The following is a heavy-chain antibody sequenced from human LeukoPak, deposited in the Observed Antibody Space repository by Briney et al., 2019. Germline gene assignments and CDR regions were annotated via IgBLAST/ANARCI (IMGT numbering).Heavy chain of an antibody. CDR3: AKDVVIGASYDYSDYIPLPH. Sequence: PGGSLRLSCAASGFIVSTNYMTWVRQAPGKGLQWVAILFSDRRTFYVDTVKGRFTVSRDNSKNTLYLQMNSLRPEDTAVYYCAKDVVIGASYDYSDYIPLPHWGQGTLVTVSS. J-gene: IGHJ1*01. CDR1: GFIVSTNY. D-gene: IGHD4-11*01. CDR2: LFSDRRT. V-gene: IGHV3-66*02.